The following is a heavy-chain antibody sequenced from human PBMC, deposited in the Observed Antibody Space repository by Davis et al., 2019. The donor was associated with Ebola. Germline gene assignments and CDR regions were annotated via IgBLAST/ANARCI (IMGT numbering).Heavy chain of an antibody. V-gene: IGHV3-48*04. D-gene: IGHD3-9*01. CDR1: GFTFSSYA. CDR3: AKGGMVLRYFDWLPPEWCYFDY. CDR2: ISSSSNII. J-gene: IGHJ4*02. Sequence: PGGSLRLSCAASGFTFSSYAMSWVRQAPGKGLEWVSYISSSSNIIYYADSVKARFTISRDNAKNSLYLQMNSLRAEDTAVYYCAKGGMVLRYFDWLPPEWCYFDYWGQGTLVTVSS.